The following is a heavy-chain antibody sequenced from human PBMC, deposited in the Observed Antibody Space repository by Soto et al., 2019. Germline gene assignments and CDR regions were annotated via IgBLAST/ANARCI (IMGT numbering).Heavy chain of an antibody. Sequence: GGSLRLSCAASGFTFSSYAMHWVRQAPGKGLEWVAVISYDGSNKYYADSVKGRFTISRDNSKNTLYLQMNSLRAEDTAVYSCAREEDSSGWYSPAVFDYWGQGTLVTVSS. CDR2: ISYDGSNK. D-gene: IGHD6-19*01. CDR1: GFTFSSYA. V-gene: IGHV3-30-3*01. CDR3: AREEDSSGWYSPAVFDY. J-gene: IGHJ4*02.